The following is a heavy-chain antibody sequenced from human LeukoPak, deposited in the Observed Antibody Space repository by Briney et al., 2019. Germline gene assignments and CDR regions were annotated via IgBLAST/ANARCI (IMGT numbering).Heavy chain of an antibody. J-gene: IGHJ4*02. CDR3: AHTVWSGNYFDY. Sequence: GGSLRLSCAASGFTFSTSWMHWVRQVPGKGLVWVSRINSDGRSTDYADSVKGRFPISRDNTKNTLYLQMNSLRVEDTAMYYCAHTVWSGNYFDYWGQGTLVTVSS. V-gene: IGHV3-74*01. CDR2: INSDGRST. D-gene: IGHD3-3*01. CDR1: GFTFSTSW.